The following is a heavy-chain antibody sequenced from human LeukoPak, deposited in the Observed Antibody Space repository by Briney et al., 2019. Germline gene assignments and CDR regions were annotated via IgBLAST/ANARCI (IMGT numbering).Heavy chain of an antibody. CDR2: TNPNSGNT. CDR3: ALIPSFQVVPADY. D-gene: IGHD2-2*01. Sequence: GASVKVSCKASGYTFTSYDINWVRQATGQGLEWMGWTNPNSGNTGYAQKFQGRVTITRNTSISTAYMELSSLRSEDTAVYYCALIPSFQVVPADYWGQGTLVTVSS. V-gene: IGHV1-8*03. J-gene: IGHJ4*02. CDR1: GYTFTSYD.